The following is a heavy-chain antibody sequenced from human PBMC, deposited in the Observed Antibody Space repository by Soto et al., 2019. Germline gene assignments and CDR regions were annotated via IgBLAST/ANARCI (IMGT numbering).Heavy chain of an antibody. CDR2: IYYTGIT. J-gene: IGHJ5*02. V-gene: IGHV4-30-4*01. D-gene: IGHD2-21*01. Sequence: SETLSLTCTVSGGSVSGVDYFWSWIRQSPGKGLEWIGYIYYTGITHLNPSLKSRLTMAVDTSKNEFSLKLTSVSAANTAVYFCAREERKGIISWFDPWGQGTPVTVSS. CDR3: AREERKGIISWFDP. CDR1: GGSVSGVDYF.